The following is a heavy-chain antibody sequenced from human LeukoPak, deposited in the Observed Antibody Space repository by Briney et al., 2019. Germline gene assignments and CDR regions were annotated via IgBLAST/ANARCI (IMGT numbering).Heavy chain of an antibody. Sequence: SETLSLTCAVYGGSFSGYYWSWIRQPPGKRLEWIGEINHSGSTNYNPSLKSRVTISVDTSKNQFSLKLSSVTAADTAVYYCARDRKESYYDFWSGHHYFDYWGQGTLVTVSS. V-gene: IGHV4-34*01. CDR3: ARDRKESYYDFWSGHHYFDY. CDR1: GGSFSGYY. D-gene: IGHD3-3*01. J-gene: IGHJ4*02. CDR2: INHSGST.